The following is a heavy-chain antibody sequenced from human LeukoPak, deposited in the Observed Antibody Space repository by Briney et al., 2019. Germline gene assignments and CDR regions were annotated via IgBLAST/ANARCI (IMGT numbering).Heavy chain of an antibody. CDR2: ISYDTSNE. D-gene: IGHD4-17*01. CDR3: ARVDYGDYGFDY. V-gene: IGHV3-30*12. CDR1: GSTFSSYG. Sequence: PGRSLRLSCAASGSTFSSYGMHWVRQAPGKGLEWVAVISYDTSNEYYADSVKGRFTISRDNSKNTLYLQMNSLRAENTAVYYCARVDYGDYGFDYWGQGTLVTVSS. J-gene: IGHJ4*02.